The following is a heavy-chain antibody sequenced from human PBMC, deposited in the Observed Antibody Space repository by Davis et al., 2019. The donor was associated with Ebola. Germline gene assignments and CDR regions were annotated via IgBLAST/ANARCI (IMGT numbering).Heavy chain of an antibody. D-gene: IGHD4-11*01. CDR1: GFTFSSYW. V-gene: IGHV3-7*01. J-gene: IGHJ4*02. CDR3: ARKGSKHDY. Sequence: GESLKISCAASGFTFSSYWMSWVRQAPGKGLEWVANIKQDGSEKYYVDSVKGRFTISRDNAKSSLYLQMNSLRAEDTAVYYCARKGSKHDYWGQGTLVTVSS. CDR2: IKQDGSEK.